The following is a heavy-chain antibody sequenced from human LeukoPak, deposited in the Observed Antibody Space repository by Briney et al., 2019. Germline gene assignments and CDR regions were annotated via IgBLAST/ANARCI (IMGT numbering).Heavy chain of an antibody. CDR1: GGSFSGYY. V-gene: IGHV4-34*01. J-gene: IGHJ1*01. D-gene: IGHD1-26*01. CDR2: INHSGST. Sequence: SETLSLTCAVYGGSFSGYYWSWIRQPPGKGLEWIGEINHSGSTNYNPSLKSRVTISVDTSKNQFSLKLSSVTAADTAVYYCARRTYSGSYYGRGYFQHWGQGTLVTVSS. CDR3: ARRTYSGSYYGRGYFQH.